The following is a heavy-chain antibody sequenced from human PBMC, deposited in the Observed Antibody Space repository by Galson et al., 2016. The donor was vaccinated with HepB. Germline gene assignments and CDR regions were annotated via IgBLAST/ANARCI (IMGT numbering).Heavy chain of an antibody. J-gene: IGHJ4*02. CDR2: ITKNGGLI. CDR3: TKWDWISGDLLTGYSVDY. CDR1: GFAFSSYS. D-gene: IGHD3-9*01. V-gene: IGHV3-21*01. Sequence: SLRLSCAASGFAFSSYSMNWVRQAPGKGLEWVAGITKNGGLIFYGESVKGRFTISRDNVKNSVYLQMNSPRVEDTAVYYCTKWDWISGDLLTGYSVDYWGPGILVSVSS.